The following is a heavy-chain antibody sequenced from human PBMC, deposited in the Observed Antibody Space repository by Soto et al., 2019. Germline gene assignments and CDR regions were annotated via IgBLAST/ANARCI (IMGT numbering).Heavy chain of an antibody. D-gene: IGHD6-13*01. J-gene: IGHJ4*02. CDR2: TSAYNGNT. Sequence: ASVKVSCQASGYTFTSYGISWVRQAPGQGLEWMGWTSAYNGNTNYAQKLQGRVTMTTDTSTSTAYMELRSLRSDDTAVYYCARVLTAAGFDYWGQGTLVTVSS. CDR1: GYTFTSYG. CDR3: ARVLTAAGFDY. V-gene: IGHV1-18*01.